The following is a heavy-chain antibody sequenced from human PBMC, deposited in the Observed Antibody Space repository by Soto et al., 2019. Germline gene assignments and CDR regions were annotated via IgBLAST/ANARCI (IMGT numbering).Heavy chain of an antibody. D-gene: IGHD2-15*01. J-gene: IGHJ4*02. CDR1: GFTFSSYW. V-gene: IGHV3-74*01. CDR2: INSDGSST. Sequence: GGSLRLSCAASGFTFSSYWMHWVRQAPGKGLVWVSRINSDGSSTSYADSVKGRFTISRDNAKNTLYLQMNSLRAEDTAGYYCARVGRYCSGGSCYSYYFDYWGQGTLVTVSS. CDR3: ARVGRYCSGGSCYSYYFDY.